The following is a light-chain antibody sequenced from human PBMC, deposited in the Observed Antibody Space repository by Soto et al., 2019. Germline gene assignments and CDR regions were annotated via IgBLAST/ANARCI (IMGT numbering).Light chain of an antibody. CDR3: SSYSSSITVL. Sequence: QSALTQPPSASGSPGQSVTISCTGTSSDVGAYNYVSWYQQYTGKAPKLMIYDVSKRPSGVPDRFSGSKSGNTASLTVSGLRADDEADYYCSSYSSSITVLFGGGTKLTVL. J-gene: IGLJ2*01. CDR2: DVS. V-gene: IGLV2-8*01. CDR1: SSDVGAYNY.